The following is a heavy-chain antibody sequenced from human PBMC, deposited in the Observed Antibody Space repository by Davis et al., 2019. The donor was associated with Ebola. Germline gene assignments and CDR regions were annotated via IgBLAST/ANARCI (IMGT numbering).Heavy chain of an antibody. CDR2: VSNAGGT. CDR3: VRQDCNAGNCYPERRFGA. J-gene: IGHJ5*02. D-gene: IGHD2-15*01. Sequence: SETLSLTCTVSGDSMRGYYWTWIRQTPGKGLEWIGYVSNAGGTKYNPSLKSRATPSINRPQNQFSLGLTSVIAAGPALSYCVRQDCNAGNCYPERRFGAWGQGTLVTVSS. CDR1: GDSMRGYY. V-gene: IGHV4-59*01.